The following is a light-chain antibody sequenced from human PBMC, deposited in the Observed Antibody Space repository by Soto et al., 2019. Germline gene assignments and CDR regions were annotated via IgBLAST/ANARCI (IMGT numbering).Light chain of an antibody. Sequence: QSALTQPASVSGSPGQSNTISCAGTSSDVGAYNYVSWYQHPPGKAPKLIIYDVSSRPSGVSHRFSGSKSGNMASLTISGLQAEDEADYYCTSYTSGATLIFGGGTKLTVL. CDR3: TSYTSGATLI. J-gene: IGLJ2*01. CDR2: DVS. CDR1: SSDVGAYNY. V-gene: IGLV2-14*03.